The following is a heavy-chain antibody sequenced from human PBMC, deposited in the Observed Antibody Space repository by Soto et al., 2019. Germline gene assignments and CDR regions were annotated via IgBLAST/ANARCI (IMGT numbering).Heavy chain of an antibody. CDR2: ISAYNGNT. D-gene: IGHD4-4*01. CDR3: ARDYYSNTYYYYMDV. V-gene: IGHV1-18*01. Sequence: GASVKVSCKSSGYTFTSYGISCVRQAPGQGLEWMGWISAYNGNTNYAQKLQGRVTMTTDTSTSTAYMELRSLRSDDTAVYYCARDYYSNTYYYYMDVWGKGTTVTVSS. CDR1: GYTFTSYG. J-gene: IGHJ6*03.